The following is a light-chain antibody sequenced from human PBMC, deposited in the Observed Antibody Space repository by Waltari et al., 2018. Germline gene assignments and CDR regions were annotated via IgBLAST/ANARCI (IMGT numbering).Light chain of an antibody. CDR1: GGSIASNY. V-gene: IGLV6-57*02. J-gene: IGLJ3*02. Sequence: NFMLTQPHSVSASPGKTVTLSCTGTGGSIASNYVQWYLQRPGSAPNTVNYEDDHRPPGVPDRFSGSIDISSNSAFLTISGLTTEDEADYYCQSYDSANNWVFGGGTQLTVL. CDR3: QSYDSANNWV. CDR2: EDD.